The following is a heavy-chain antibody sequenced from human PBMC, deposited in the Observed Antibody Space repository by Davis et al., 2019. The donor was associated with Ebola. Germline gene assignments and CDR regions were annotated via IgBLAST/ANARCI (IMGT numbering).Heavy chain of an antibody. D-gene: IGHD6-19*01. V-gene: IGHV3-23*01. CDR1: GFTFSGYA. Sequence: PGGSLRLSCAASGFTFSGYAMSWVRQAPGKGLEWVSSISGFGGSTYYADSVKGRFTISRDSSKNTLYLQMNSLRVEDTAVYYCAKIEVLAVAATRVFDYWGQGTLVTVSS. CDR2: ISGFGGST. J-gene: IGHJ4*02. CDR3: AKIEVLAVAATRVFDY.